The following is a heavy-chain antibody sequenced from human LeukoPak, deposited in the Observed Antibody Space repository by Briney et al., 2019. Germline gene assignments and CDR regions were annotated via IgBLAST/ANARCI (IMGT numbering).Heavy chain of an antibody. CDR2: IRNNGETT. V-gene: IGHV3-23*01. CDR1: GFTFSSIA. CDR3: AKGQELDDGVFDS. D-gene: IGHD1-1*01. J-gene: IGHJ4*02. Sequence: PWGSLRLSCAASGFTFSSIAMTWVRQAPGKGLEWASTIRNNGETTYNADSVKGRFTISRDNSKKTLYLQLNSLRVEDTAIYYCAKGQELDDGVFDSWGQGTLVTVSS.